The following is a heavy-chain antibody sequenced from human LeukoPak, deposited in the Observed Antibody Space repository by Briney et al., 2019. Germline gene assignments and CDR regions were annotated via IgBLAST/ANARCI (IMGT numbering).Heavy chain of an antibody. Sequence: SETLSLTCTVSGGSISSYYWSWIRQPPGKGLEWIGYTYYSGSTNYNPSLKSRVTISVDTSKNQFSLKLSSVTAVDTAVYYCARVPYCGGDCYPHWYFDLWGRGTLVTVSS. CDR2: TYYSGST. CDR1: GGSISSYY. CDR3: ARVPYCGGDCYPHWYFDL. V-gene: IGHV4-59*01. J-gene: IGHJ2*01. D-gene: IGHD2-21*02.